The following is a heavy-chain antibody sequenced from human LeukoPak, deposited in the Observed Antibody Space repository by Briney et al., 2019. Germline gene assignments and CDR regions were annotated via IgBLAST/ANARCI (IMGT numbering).Heavy chain of an antibody. J-gene: IGHJ4*02. CDR3: AKDRFWGYSGYDESGADY. CDR1: GFTFSSYA. CDR2: ISGSGGST. V-gene: IGHV3-23*01. Sequence: PGGSRRLSCAASGFTFSSYAMSWVRQAPGKGLEWVSAISGSGGSTYYADSVKGRFTISRDNSKNTLYLQMNSLRAEDTAVYYCAKDRFWGYSGYDESGADYWGQGSLVTVSS. D-gene: IGHD5-12*01.